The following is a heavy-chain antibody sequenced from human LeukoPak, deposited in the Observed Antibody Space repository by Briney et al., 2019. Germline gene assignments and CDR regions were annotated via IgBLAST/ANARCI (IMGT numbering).Heavy chain of an antibody. D-gene: IGHD6-13*01. V-gene: IGHV1-2*06. J-gene: IGHJ4*02. CDR3: ARRIAAAGHFDY. CDR1: GYTFTGYY. CDR2: INPNSGGT. Sequence: ASVKVSCKASGYTFTGYYMHWVRQAPGQGLEWMGRINPNSGGTKYAQKFQGKVTMTRDTSISTAYMELSSLRSDDTAVFYCARRIAAAGHFDYWGQGTLVTVSS.